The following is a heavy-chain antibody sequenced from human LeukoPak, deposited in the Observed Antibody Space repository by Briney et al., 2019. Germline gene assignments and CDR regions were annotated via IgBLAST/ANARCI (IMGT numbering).Heavy chain of an antibody. Sequence: ASVKVSCKASGYTFTGYYMHWVRQAPGQGLEWMGLINPNSGGTNYAQKFQGWVTMTRDTSISTAYMELSRLRSDDTAVYYCARAGGYSYGDAFDIWGQGTMVTVSS. J-gene: IGHJ3*02. CDR1: GYTFTGYY. CDR2: INPNSGGT. D-gene: IGHD5-18*01. V-gene: IGHV1-2*04. CDR3: ARAGGYSYGDAFDI.